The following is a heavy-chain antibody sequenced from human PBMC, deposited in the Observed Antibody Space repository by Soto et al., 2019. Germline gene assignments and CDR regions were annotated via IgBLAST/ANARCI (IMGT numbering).Heavy chain of an antibody. V-gene: IGHV3-33*01. J-gene: IGHJ3*02. Sequence: QVQLVESGGGVVQPGRALRLACAATGFTFSSYGMHWVRQAPGKGLEWVAVTWYDGSNKYYADSVKGRFTISRDNSKNTLYLQMNSLRAEDTAVYYCARALRDYVGDDAFDICGQGTMVTVSS. CDR1: GFTFSSYG. D-gene: IGHD4-17*01. CDR3: ARALRDYVGDDAFDI. CDR2: TWYDGSNK.